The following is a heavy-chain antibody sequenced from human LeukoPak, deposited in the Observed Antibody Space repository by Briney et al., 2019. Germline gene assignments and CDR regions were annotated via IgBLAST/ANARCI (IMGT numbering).Heavy chain of an antibody. CDR3: ARDRPYYDDVWGRYTSLDY. D-gene: IGHD3-16*01. V-gene: IGHV1-18*01. J-gene: IGHJ4*02. CDR1: GYTFTSYG. CDR2: ISAYNGNT. Sequence: ASVKVSCKASGYTFTSYGSSWVRQAPGQGLEWMGWISAYNGNTNYAQKLQGRVTMTTDTSTSTAYMELRSLRSDDTAVYYCARDRPYYDDVWGRYTSLDYWGQGTLVTVSS.